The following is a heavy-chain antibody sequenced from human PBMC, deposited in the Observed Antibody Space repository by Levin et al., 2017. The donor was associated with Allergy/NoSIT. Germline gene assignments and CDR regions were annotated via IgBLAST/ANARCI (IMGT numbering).Heavy chain of an antibody. J-gene: IGHJ4*02. V-gene: IGHV5-51*01. CDR2: ISPDDSAT. CDR3: GRLEGLYDGSGYLNRIAY. Sequence: GESLKISCEVSGYSFTNHWIGWVRQMPGKGLEWMGMISPDDSATRYSPSFQGQVTISADKSISAAYLQWSSLQASDTAIYYCGRLEGLYDGSGYLNRIAYWGQGTLVTVSS. CDR1: GYSFTNHW. D-gene: IGHD3-22*01.